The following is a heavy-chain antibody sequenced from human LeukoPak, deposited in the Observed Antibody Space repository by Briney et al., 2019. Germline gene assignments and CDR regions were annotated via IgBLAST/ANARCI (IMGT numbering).Heavy chain of an antibody. CDR3: ARDGVRNMGLRLDY. J-gene: IGHJ4*02. CDR1: GGTFGVNA. D-gene: IGHD1-14*01. CDR2: IIPIFPKS. Sequence: ASVKVSCKASGGTFGVNAIHWVRQAPGQGLEWMGDIIPIFPKSNYAQKFQGRVTFTADESTSTAYMEMSSLTSEDTAVYYRARDGVRNMGLRLDYWGQGTLVIVSS. V-gene: IGHV1-69*13.